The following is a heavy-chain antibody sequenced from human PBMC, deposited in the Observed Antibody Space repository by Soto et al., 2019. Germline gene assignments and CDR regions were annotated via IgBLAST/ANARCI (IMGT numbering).Heavy chain of an antibody. D-gene: IGHD5-18*01. J-gene: IGHJ4*02. CDR2: INPNSGGT. CDR3: ARVQERIRDSMVRYYFDY. V-gene: IGHV1-2*02. CDR1: GGTFSSYA. Sequence: ASVKVSCKASGGTFSSYAISWVLQAPGQGVEWMGWINPNSGGTNYAQKFQGRVTMTRDTSISTAYMELSRLRSDDTAVYYCARVQERIRDSMVRYYFDYWGQGTLVTVSS.